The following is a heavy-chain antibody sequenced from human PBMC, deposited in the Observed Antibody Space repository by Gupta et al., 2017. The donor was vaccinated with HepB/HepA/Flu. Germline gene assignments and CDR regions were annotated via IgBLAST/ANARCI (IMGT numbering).Heavy chain of an antibody. V-gene: IGHV4-4*02. CDR3: ARAGYERSGYYYGGEYYYGRDV. D-gene: IGHD3-22*01. CDR2: IYHSGST. Sequence: QVQLQESGPGLVKPSGTLSLTCAVSGGSISSSNWWSWVRQPPGKGREWIGEIYHSGSTNYNTSSKSRVTISGDKAKNQFSRKLSSVTAAETDVYYCARAGYERSGYYYGGEYYYGRDVWGQGTTVTVS. J-gene: IGHJ6*02. CDR1: GGSISSSNW.